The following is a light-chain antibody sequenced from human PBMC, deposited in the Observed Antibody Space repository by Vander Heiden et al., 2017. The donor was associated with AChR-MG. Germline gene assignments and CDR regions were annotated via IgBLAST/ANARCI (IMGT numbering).Light chain of an antibody. J-gene: IGKJ4*01. CDR1: QSVSSY. CDR3: QQRDSWPLT. CDR2: GAS. Sequence: EVVLTQSPASLSLPPGESATLPCRASQSVSSYLAWYQQKPGQAPRLLIYGASNRATGVPARFIGSGSGTDFTLTISNLEPEDFAVYYCQQRDSWPLTFGGGTKVEIK. V-gene: IGKV3-11*01.